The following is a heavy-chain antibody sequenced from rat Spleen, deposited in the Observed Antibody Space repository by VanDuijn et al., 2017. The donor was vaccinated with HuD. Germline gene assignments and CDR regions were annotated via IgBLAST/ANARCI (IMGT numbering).Heavy chain of an antibody. CDR3: AREAGIPFHYFDY. V-gene: IGHV5-7*01. CDR2: ISYDGGNT. J-gene: IGHJ2*01. CDR1: GFTFSDYN. Sequence: EVQLVESGGGLVQPGRSLRLSCAASGFTFSDYNMAWVRQAPRKGLEWVATISYDGGNTYYRDSVKGRLTISRDNAKSTLYLQMDSLRSEDTATYYCAREAGIPFHYFDYWGRGVMVTVSS. D-gene: IGHD1-4*01.